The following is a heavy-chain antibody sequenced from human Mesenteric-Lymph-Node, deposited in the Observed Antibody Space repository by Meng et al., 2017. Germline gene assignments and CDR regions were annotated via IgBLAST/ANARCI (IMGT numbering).Heavy chain of an antibody. Sequence: ESLKISCTVSGGSISSSSYYWGWIRQPPGKGLEWIGSIYYSGSTYYNPSLKSRVTISVDTSKNQFSLKLSSVTAADTAVYYCARDTYYYDSSGLGRDAFDIWGQGTMVTVSS. CDR3: ARDTYYYDSSGLGRDAFDI. J-gene: IGHJ3*02. CDR1: GGSISSSSYY. V-gene: IGHV4-39*07. CDR2: IYYSGST. D-gene: IGHD3-22*01.